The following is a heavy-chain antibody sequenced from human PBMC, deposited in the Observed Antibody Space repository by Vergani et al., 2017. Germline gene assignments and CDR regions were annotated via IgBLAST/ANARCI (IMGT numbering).Heavy chain of an antibody. D-gene: IGHD6-13*01. CDR1: EFTFSNYA. Sequence: EVQLLESGGGLVQPGGSLRLTCAASEFTFSNYAMNWVRQAPGKGLEWVSGISGSGVSAYYTDSVKGRFTISRDNSKNMLYLQMNSLRAEDTAVYYCARDWSSWLEDYFDYWGQGTLVTVSS. CDR3: ARDWSSWLEDYFDY. V-gene: IGHV3-23*01. J-gene: IGHJ4*02. CDR2: ISGSGVSA.